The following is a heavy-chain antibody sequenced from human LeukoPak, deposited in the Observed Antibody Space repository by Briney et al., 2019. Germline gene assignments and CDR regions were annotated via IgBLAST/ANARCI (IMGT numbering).Heavy chain of an antibody. CDR2: IYYSGST. CDR3: ARVRPAIVLMVYAPYYYYMDV. D-gene: IGHD2-8*01. Sequence: SETLSLTCTVSGVSISSYYWTWIRQPPGKGLEWIGYIYYSGSTNYNPSLKSRVTISVDTSKNQFSLELSSVTAADTAVYYCARVRPAIVLMVYAPYYYYMDVWGKGTTVTVSS. J-gene: IGHJ6*03. V-gene: IGHV4-59*12. CDR1: GVSISSYY.